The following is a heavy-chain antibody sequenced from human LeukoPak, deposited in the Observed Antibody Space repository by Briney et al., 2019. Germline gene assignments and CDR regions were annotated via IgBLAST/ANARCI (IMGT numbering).Heavy chain of an antibody. J-gene: IGHJ3*02. CDR1: GYTFTSYG. CDR2: INAYNGNT. Sequence: ASVKVSCKASGYTFTSYGISWVRQAPGQGLEWMGWINAYNGNTNYAQKLQGRVTMTTDTSTSTDYMELRSLRSDDTAVYYCARDTEGYCSSTSCYRDDAFDIWGQGTMVTVSS. CDR3: ARDTEGYCSSTSCYRDDAFDI. D-gene: IGHD2-2*02. V-gene: IGHV1-18*01.